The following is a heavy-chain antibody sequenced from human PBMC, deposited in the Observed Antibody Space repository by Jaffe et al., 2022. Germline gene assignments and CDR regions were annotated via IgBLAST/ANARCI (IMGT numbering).Heavy chain of an antibody. D-gene: IGHD1-1*01. CDR3: ARVQDHGGFDP. CDR2: IGTAGDT. Sequence: EVQLVESGGGLVQPGGSLRLSCAASGFTFSSYDMHWVRQATGKGLEWVSAIGTAGDTYYPGSVKGRFTISRENAKNSLYLQMNSLRAGDTAVYYCARVQDHGGFDPWGQGTLVTVSS. V-gene: IGHV3-13*01. J-gene: IGHJ5*02. CDR1: GFTFSSYD.